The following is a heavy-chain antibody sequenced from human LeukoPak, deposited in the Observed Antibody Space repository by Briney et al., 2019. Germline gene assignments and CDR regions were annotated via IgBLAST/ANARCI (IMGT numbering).Heavy chain of an antibody. CDR2: IGTYDGHT. D-gene: IGHD3-22*01. V-gene: IGHV1-18*01. CDR1: GYSFTDYI. Sequence: ASVKVSCKTYGYSFTDYIIAWVRQAPGQGLEWLGWIGTYDGHTNYAQKVQGRVTMTTDTSATTAYLELRSLTSDDTALYYCARLMDNNYDGSAFDYWGQGTLVTVSS. CDR3: ARLMDNNYDGSAFDY. J-gene: IGHJ4*02.